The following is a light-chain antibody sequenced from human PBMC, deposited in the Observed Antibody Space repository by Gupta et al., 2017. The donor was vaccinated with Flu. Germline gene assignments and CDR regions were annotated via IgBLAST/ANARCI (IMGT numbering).Light chain of an antibody. CDR1: SIDVGGYKY. CDR2: AVS. CDR3: SSYTSNNDWV. Sequence: TSIDVGGYKYVSWHQQPPSKAPKVMIDAVSKRPSGFPDRFYGAKSGYTASLTVSGLQAEDEADDYCSSYTSNNDWVFGGGTKLTVL. J-gene: IGLJ3*02. V-gene: IGLV2-8*01.